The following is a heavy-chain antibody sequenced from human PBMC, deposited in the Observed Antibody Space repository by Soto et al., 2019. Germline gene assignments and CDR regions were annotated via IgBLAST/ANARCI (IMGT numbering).Heavy chain of an antibody. Sequence: QVQLQESGPGLVKPSQTLSLTWSVSGASTVSHYHWTWIRQPPGKGLEWMGYIFNSGTTFYNPSPAGRLATPTDTSGDRVSLALGSVTAADTVVYYCALALGPPPALDYWGQGPLVTVSS. D-gene: IGHD6-13*01. J-gene: IGHJ4*02. V-gene: IGHV4-30-4*08. CDR2: IFNSGTT. CDR3: ALALGPPPALDY. CDR1: GASTVSHYH.